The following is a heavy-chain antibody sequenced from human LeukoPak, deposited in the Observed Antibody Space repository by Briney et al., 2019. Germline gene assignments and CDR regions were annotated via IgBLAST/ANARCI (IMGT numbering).Heavy chain of an antibody. Sequence: SETLPLTCTVYGGSISGYYWSWIRQPPGKGLEWIGEINHSGTTKYNPSLESRVTISVDKSKDQLSLTLTSVTAADAAVYYCAKSGFGYSYPYNKWIDPWGQGTLVTVSS. V-gene: IGHV4-34*01. D-gene: IGHD3-16*01. CDR1: GGSISGYY. J-gene: IGHJ5*02. CDR3: AKSGFGYSYPYNKWIDP. CDR2: INHSGTT.